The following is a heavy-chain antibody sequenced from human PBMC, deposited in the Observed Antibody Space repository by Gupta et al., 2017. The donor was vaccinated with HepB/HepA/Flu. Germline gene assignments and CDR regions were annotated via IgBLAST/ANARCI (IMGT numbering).Heavy chain of an antibody. CDR1: GLTFSSHW. D-gene: IGHD2/OR15-2a*01. CDR2: IKQDGSEK. J-gene: IGHJ3*02. CDR3: ARGSGSTTRALDI. V-gene: IGHV3-7*01. Sequence: EVQLVESGGGLVQPGGSLRLSCAASGLTFSSHWMNWVRQAPGKGLEWVANIKQDGSEKKYVDSVKGRFTISRDNAKDSLYLQMDSLRAEDTAVYYCARGSGSTTRALDIWGQGTMVTVSS.